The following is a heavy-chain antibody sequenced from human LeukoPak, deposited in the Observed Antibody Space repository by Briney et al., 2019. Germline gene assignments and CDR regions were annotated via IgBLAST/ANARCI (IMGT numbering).Heavy chain of an antibody. CDR1: GGSFSGYY. Sequence: SETLSLTCAVYGGSFSGYYWSWIRQPPGKGLEWIGEINHSGSTNYNPSLKSRVTISVDTSKNQFSLKLGSVTAADTAVYYCARGPRIAARGWFDPWGQGTLVTVSS. CDR3: ARGPRIAARGWFDP. V-gene: IGHV4-34*01. J-gene: IGHJ5*02. CDR2: INHSGST. D-gene: IGHD6-6*01.